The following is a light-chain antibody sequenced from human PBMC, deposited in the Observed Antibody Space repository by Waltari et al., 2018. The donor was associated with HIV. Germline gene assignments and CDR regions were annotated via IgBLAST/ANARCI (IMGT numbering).Light chain of an antibody. V-gene: IGKV3-15*01. CDR2: GAS. J-gene: IGKJ1*01. CDR1: QSLSSN. Sequence: EIVMTQSPATVSVSPGERATLSCRASQSLSSNLAWYQQKPGQAPRLLIYGASTRAIGVPARFSGSGSGTEFTLTISSLQSEDFGVYYCQQNNNWPQTWPPGTFGQGTKVEIK. CDR3: QQNNNWPQTWPPGT.